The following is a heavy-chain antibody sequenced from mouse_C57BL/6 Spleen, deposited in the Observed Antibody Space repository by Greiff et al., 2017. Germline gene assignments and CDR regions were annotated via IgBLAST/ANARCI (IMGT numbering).Heavy chain of an antibody. J-gene: IGHJ4*01. Sequence: QVQLQQSGAELVRPGASVKLSCKASGYTFTDYYLNWVKQRPGQGLEWIARIYPGSGNTYYNEKFKGKATLTAEQSSSTAYMQLSSLTSEDSAVYFCATYDGYYYAMDYWGQGTSVTVSS. CDR2: IYPGSGNT. D-gene: IGHD2-3*01. CDR1: GYTFTDYY. CDR3: ATYDGYYYAMDY. V-gene: IGHV1-76*01.